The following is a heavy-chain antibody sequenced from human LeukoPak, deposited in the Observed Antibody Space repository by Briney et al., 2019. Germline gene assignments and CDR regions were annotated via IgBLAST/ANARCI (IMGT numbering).Heavy chain of an antibody. CDR3: ARDSGTTGEVKFDP. CDR1: GGSIGRYY. V-gene: IGHV4-4*07. D-gene: IGHD3-10*01. Sequence: SETLSLTCTVSGGSIGRYYWSWVRQPAGKGLQWIGRIYGSGSTTYNPSLKSRLTMSVDTSKNQFSLKLSSMTAADTAIYYCARDSGTTGEVKFDPWGQGILVTVSS. J-gene: IGHJ5*02. CDR2: IYGSGST.